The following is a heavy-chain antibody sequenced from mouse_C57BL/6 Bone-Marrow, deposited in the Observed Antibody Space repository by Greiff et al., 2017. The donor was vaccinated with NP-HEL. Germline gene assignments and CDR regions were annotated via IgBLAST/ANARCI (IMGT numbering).Heavy chain of an antibody. D-gene: IGHD1-1*01. CDR2: INPYNGGT. CDR3: ARYYYGSSPPY. J-gene: IGHJ3*01. V-gene: IGHV1-19*01. Sequence: EVQLQQSGPVLVKPGASVKMSCKASGYTFTDYYMNWVKQSHGKSLEWIGVINPYNGGTSYNQKFKGKATLTVDKSSSTAYMELNSLTSEDSAVYYCARYYYGSSPPYWGQGTLVTVSA. CDR1: GYTFTDYY.